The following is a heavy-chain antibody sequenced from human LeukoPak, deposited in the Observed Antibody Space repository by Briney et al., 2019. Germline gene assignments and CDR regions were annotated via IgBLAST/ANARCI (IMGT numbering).Heavy chain of an antibody. D-gene: IGHD1-1*01. J-gene: IGHJ5*02. CDR1: GFTFSTYA. V-gene: IGHV3-74*01. CDR3: ARAAQLEGRASDNWFDP. CDR2: INSDGSST. Sequence: GGSLRLSCAASGFTFSTYAMTWVRQAPGKGLEWVSRINSDGSSTNYADSVKGRFTISRDNSKNTHYLQMNSLRVEDTAVYYCARAAQLEGRASDNWFDPWGQGTLVTVSS.